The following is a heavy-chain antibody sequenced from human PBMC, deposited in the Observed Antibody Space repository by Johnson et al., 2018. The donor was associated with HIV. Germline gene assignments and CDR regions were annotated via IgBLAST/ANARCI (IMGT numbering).Heavy chain of an antibody. Sequence: VQLVESGGGVVQPGRSLRLSCAATGLTFSNYGMAWVRQAPGKGLEWVAVISFAGMKKHYADSVRGRFTISRDNSKGTLYLPMDGLRPEDTALYYCAKGCRWLLERTYAFDIWGQGTMVTVSS. D-gene: IGHD3-22*01. J-gene: IGHJ3*02. CDR2: ISFAGMKK. CDR3: AKGCRWLLERTYAFDI. CDR1: GLTFSNYG. V-gene: IGHV3-30*18.